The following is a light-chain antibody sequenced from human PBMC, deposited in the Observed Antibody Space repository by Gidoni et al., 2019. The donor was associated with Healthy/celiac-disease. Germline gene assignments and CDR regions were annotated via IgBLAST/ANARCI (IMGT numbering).Light chain of an antibody. CDR2: GAS. J-gene: IGKJ3*01. CDR1: QSVSSN. V-gene: IGKV3-15*01. CDR3: QQYNNWPRGFT. Sequence: EIVMTQYPATLSVSPGDRATLSCRASQSVSSNLAWYQQKPGQAPRLLIYGASTRATGIPARFSGSGSGTEFTLTISSLQSEDFAVYYCQQYNNWPRGFTFGPGTKVEIK.